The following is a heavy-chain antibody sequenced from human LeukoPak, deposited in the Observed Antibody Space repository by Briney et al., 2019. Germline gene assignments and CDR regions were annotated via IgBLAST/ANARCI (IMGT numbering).Heavy chain of an antibody. D-gene: IGHD3/OR15-3a*01. J-gene: IGHJ4*02. CDR2: ISWNSGSI. Sequence: GGSLRLSCAASGFTFDDYAMHWVRQAPGKGLEWVSGISWNSGSIGYADSVKGRFTISRDNAKNSLYLQMNSLRAEDTALYYCTKVRDFGRYYFDYWGQGTLVTVSS. CDR3: TKVRDFGRYYFDY. CDR1: GFTFDDYA. V-gene: IGHV3-9*01.